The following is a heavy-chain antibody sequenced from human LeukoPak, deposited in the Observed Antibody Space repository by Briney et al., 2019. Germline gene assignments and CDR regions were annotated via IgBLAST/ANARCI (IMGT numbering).Heavy chain of an antibody. CDR3: ARDVSGTYYPRGWFDP. D-gene: IGHD1-26*01. V-gene: IGHV4-30-2*01. Sequence: SQTLSLTCSVSGGSVSSGGLYWSWIRQPPGKGLEWIGYIYHSGSTYYNPSFKSRVTILVDTSKNQFSLKLSSVTAADTAVYYCARDVSGTYYPRGWFDPWGQGTLVTVSS. J-gene: IGHJ5*02. CDR2: IYHSGST. CDR1: GGSVSSGGLY.